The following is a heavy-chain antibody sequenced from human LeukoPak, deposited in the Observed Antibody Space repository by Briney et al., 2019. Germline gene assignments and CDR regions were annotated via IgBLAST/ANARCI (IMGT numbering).Heavy chain of an antibody. J-gene: IGHJ4*02. CDR1: GFTVSSDY. CDR2: ISGNGVST. CDR3: AKPQYDSSWYYFDY. D-gene: IGHD6-13*01. Sequence: GGSQRLSCAASGFTVSSDYMSWVRQAPGKGLEWVSTISGNGVSTYYANSVKGRFTISRDNSKNTLWLQMNSLRAEDTALYYCAKPQYDSSWYYFDYWGQGTLVTVSS. V-gene: IGHV3-23*01.